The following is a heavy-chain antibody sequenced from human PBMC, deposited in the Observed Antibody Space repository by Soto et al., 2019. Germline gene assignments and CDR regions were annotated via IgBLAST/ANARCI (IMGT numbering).Heavy chain of an antibody. CDR3: AQDSQRWLQEFDY. CDR1: GFTFSSYA. J-gene: IGHJ4*02. Sequence: EVQLLESGGGLVQPGGSLRLSCAASGFTFSSYAMSWVRQAPGKGLEWVSAISGSGGSTFYADSVKGRFTISRDNSKNTLYLQMNSLRAEDTAVYYCAQDSQRWLQEFDYWGQGTLVTVSS. CDR2: ISGSGGST. V-gene: IGHV3-23*01. D-gene: IGHD5-12*01.